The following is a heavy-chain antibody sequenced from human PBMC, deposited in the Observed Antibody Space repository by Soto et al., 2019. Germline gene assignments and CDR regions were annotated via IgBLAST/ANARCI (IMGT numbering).Heavy chain of an antibody. J-gene: IGHJ4*02. Sequence: QVQLVESGGGVVQPGRSLRLSCAASGFTFSSYGMHWVRQAPGKGLEWVAVIWYDGSNKYYADSVKGRFTISRENSNNTVYLQMNGLRAEDTGVYYCAREAVALDYFDYWGQGTLVTVSS. V-gene: IGHV3-33*01. CDR3: AREAVALDYFDY. CDR1: GFTFSSYG. CDR2: IWYDGSNK. D-gene: IGHD6-19*01.